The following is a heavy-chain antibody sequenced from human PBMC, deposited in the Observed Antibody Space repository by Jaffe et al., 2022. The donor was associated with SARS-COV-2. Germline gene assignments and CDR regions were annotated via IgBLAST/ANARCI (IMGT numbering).Heavy chain of an antibody. CDR3: AKTRYSGDYYAIDY. CDR1: GFTFSTYA. D-gene: IGHD1-26*01. J-gene: IGHJ4*02. CDR2: ISSSGGTT. V-gene: IGHV3-23*01. Sequence: EVQLLESGGGLVQPGGSLRLSCAASGFTFSTYAMSWVRQAPGKGLEWVSAISSSGGTTYYADSVEGRFTLSRDNSKNTLYLQMDSLRADDTAIYYCAKTRYSGDYYAIDYWGQGTLVIVSS.